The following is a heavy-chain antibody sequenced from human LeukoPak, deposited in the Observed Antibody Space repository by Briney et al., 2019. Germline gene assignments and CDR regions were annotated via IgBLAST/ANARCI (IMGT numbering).Heavy chain of an antibody. CDR1: GFTFSSYG. CDR3: ARDYPADH. J-gene: IGHJ4*02. CDR2: ISSDGSDK. V-gene: IGHV3-30*19. Sequence: PGRSLRLSCAASGFTFSSYGMHWVRQAPGKGLEWVALISSDGSDKKYADSVKGRFTMSRDNSKNTLYLQLESLRVEDTAIYYCARDYPADHWGQGTLVTVSS.